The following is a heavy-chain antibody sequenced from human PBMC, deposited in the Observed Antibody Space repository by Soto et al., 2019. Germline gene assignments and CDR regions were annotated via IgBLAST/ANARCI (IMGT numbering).Heavy chain of an antibody. Sequence: SETLSLTCAVYGGSFSGYYWSWIRQPPGKGLEWIGEINHSGSTYYNPSLKSRVTISVDRSKNQFSLKLSSVTAADTAVYYCARAVVVVVAAGHGDAFDIWGQGTMVTVSS. D-gene: IGHD2-15*01. V-gene: IGHV4-34*01. CDR1: GGSFSGYY. CDR2: INHSGST. J-gene: IGHJ3*02. CDR3: ARAVVVVVAAGHGDAFDI.